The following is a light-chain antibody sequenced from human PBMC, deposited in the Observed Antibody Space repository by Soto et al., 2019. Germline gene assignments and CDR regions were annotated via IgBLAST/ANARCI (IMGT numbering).Light chain of an antibody. CDR2: GAS. CDR1: QSVSSSY. CDR3: QQYGSSPQT. Sequence: EIVLTQSPGTLSLSPGERATLSCRASQSVSSSYLAWNQRKPGKAPGLLIYGASSRATGIPDRFSGSGSGTDFTLTISRLEPEDFAVYYCQQYGSSPQTFGQGTKVEIK. J-gene: IGKJ1*01. V-gene: IGKV3-20*01.